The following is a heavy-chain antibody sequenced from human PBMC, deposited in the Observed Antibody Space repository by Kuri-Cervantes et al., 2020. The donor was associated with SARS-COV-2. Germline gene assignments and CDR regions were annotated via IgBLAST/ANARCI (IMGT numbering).Heavy chain of an antibody. CDR2: IYHTGTT. Sequence: SETLSLTCGVSGYPISSGYNWGWIRQPPGKGLEWIGSIYHTGTTSYKSSLKSRVTMSADTSKNQFSLNLKSVTAADTAIYYCAMSSDWNPLWYFDLWGRGTLVTVSS. CDR1: GYPISSGYN. D-gene: IGHD2-21*01. J-gene: IGHJ2*01. V-gene: IGHV4-38-2*01. CDR3: AMSSDWNPLWYFDL.